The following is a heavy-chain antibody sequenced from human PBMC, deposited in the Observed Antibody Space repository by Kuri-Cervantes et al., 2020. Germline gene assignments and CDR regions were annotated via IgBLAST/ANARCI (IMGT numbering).Heavy chain of an antibody. J-gene: IGHJ2*01. V-gene: IGHV4-61*01. D-gene: IGHD3-3*01. CDR2: IYYSGST. Sequence: GSLRLSCTVSGGSISSSSYYWGWIRQPPGKGLEWIGYIYYSGSTNYNPSLKSRVTISVDTSKNQFSLKLSSVTAADTAVYYCARDRSERITIFGVVTEYWYFDLWGRGTLVTVSS. CDR3: ARDRSERITIFGVVTEYWYFDL. CDR1: GGSISSSSYY.